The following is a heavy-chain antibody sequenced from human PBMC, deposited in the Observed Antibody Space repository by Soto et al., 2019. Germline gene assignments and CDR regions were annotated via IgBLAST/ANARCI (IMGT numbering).Heavy chain of an antibody. Sequence: PGGSLRLSCAASGFTFSSYAMHWVRQAPGKGLEWVAVISYDGSKKYYADSVKGRFTISRDNSKNTLYLQMNSLRAEDTAVYYCARDATTRDYYYYGMDVWGQGTTVTVSS. CDR1: GFTFSSYA. V-gene: IGHV3-30-3*01. J-gene: IGHJ6*02. D-gene: IGHD4-17*01. CDR2: ISYDGSKK. CDR3: ARDATTRDYYYYGMDV.